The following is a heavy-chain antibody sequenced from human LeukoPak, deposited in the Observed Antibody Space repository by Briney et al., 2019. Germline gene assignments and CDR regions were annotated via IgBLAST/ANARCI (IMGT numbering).Heavy chain of an antibody. V-gene: IGHV3-30*18. J-gene: IGHJ6*02. CDR1: GFTFSSYG. D-gene: IGHD6-13*01. CDR3: AKDSAAGTFWGNYYYYGMDV. Sequence: PGGSLRLSCAASGFTFSSYGMHWVRQAPGKGLEWVAVISYDGSNKYYADSVKGRFTISRDNSKNTLYLQMNSLRAEDTAVYYCAKDSAAGTFWGNYYYYGMDVWGQGTTVTVS. CDR2: ISYDGSNK.